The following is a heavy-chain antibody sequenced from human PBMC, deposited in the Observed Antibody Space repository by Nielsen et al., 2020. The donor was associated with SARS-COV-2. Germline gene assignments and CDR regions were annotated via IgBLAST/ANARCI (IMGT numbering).Heavy chain of an antibody. V-gene: IGHV4-59*06. CDR3: ARGGKRWGGYADGAFDI. CDR1: GGSISSYY. Sequence: SETLSLTCTVSGGSISSYYWSWIRQHPGKGLEWIGYIYYSGSTYYNPSLKSRVTISVDTSKNQFSLKLSSVAAADTAVYYCARGGKRWGGYADGAFDIWGQGTMVTVSS. D-gene: IGHD4-23*01. J-gene: IGHJ3*02. CDR2: IYYSGST.